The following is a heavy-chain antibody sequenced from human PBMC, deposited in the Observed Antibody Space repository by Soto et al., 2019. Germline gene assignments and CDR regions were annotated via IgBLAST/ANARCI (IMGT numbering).Heavy chain of an antibody. J-gene: IGHJ4*02. CDR1: GFSLGTSGEG. V-gene: IGHV2-5*02. CDR3: AHRKSTITVATYFDY. D-gene: IGHD3-10*01. Sequence: QITLRESGPTLVKPTQTLTLTCTFSGFSLGTSGEGVGWIRQPPRKALEWLATLYWDGDKRYSPSLRSRLTISKEPSECPVVLTMTNMDAADNATYFCAHRKSTITVATYFDYWGLGSLVTVSS. CDR2: LYWDGDK.